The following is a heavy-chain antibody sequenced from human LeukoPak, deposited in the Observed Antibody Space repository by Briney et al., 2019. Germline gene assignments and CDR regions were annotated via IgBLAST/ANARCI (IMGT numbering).Heavy chain of an antibody. CDR1: GFTFSSYS. V-gene: IGHV3-21*03. CDR3: AGWAYSSSWYWIDY. J-gene: IGHJ4*02. CDR2: ISSSTNYI. D-gene: IGHD6-13*01. Sequence: GGSLRLSCAASGFTFSSYSMNWVRQAPGKGLEWVSSISSSTNYIYYADSVKGRFTISRDNAKNSLFLQMNSLRAEDTAVYYCAGWAYSSSWYWIDYWGRGTLVTVSS.